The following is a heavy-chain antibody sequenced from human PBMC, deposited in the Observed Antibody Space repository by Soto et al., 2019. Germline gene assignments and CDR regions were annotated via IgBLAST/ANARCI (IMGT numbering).Heavy chain of an antibody. CDR1: GGSINTFY. D-gene: IGHD3-22*01. CDR2: IYYSGST. Sequence: PSETLSLTYTVSGGSINTFYWSWVRQPAGKGLEWIGYIYYSGSTNYNPSLKSRVTISVDTSKNQFSLKLSSVTAADTAVYYCARGYYDSSGYHSIPFDYWGQGTLVTVSS. CDR3: ARGYYDSSGYHSIPFDY. J-gene: IGHJ4*02. V-gene: IGHV4-59*01.